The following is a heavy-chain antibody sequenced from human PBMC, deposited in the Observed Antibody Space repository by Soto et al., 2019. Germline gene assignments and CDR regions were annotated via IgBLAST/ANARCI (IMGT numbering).Heavy chain of an antibody. CDR2: IYHSGST. J-gene: IGHJ4*02. CDR1: GDSLTSNNYY. CDR3: ARLTLIGGYGDYVHN. Sequence: QLQLQESGPGLVKPSETLSLTCAMSGDSLTSNNYYWGWIRQPPGKGLDWIGSIYHSGSTYYNPSLTSRVTISVDTSKNQFSLKLSSVTAADTAVYYCARLTLIGGYGDYVHNWGQGTLVTVSS. D-gene: IGHD4-17*01. V-gene: IGHV4-39*01.